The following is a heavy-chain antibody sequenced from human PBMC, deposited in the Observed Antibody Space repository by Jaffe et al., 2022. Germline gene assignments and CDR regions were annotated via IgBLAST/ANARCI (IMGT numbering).Heavy chain of an antibody. CDR2: ISSSSSYI. CDR3: AGGIAVASPPYNWFDP. V-gene: IGHV3-21*01. D-gene: IGHD6-19*01. Sequence: EVQLVESGGGLVKPGGSLRLSCAASGFTFSSYSMNWVRQAPGKGLEWVSSISSSSSYIYYADSVKGRFTISRDNAKNSLYLQMNSLRAEDTAVYYCAGGIAVASPPYNWFDPWGQGTLVTVSS. J-gene: IGHJ5*02. CDR1: GFTFSSYS.